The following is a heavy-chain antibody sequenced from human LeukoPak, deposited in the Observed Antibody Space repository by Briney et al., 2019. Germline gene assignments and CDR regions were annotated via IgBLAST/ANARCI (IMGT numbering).Heavy chain of an antibody. CDR3: AKADDSSGYYFDY. CDR1: GFTFSDYY. CDR2: ISSSGSTI. J-gene: IGHJ4*02. Sequence: GGSLRLSCAASGFTFSDYYMSWIRQAPGKGLEWVSYISSSGSTIYYADSVKGRFTISRDNAKNSLYLQMNSLRAEDTALYYCAKADDSSGYYFDYWGQGTLVTVSS. D-gene: IGHD3-22*01. V-gene: IGHV3-11*01.